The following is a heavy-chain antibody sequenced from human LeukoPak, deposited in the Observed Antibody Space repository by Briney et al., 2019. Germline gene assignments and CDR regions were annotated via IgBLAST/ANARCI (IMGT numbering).Heavy chain of an antibody. CDR1: GFTFSSFA. V-gene: IGHV3-23*01. Sequence: GRSLRLSCVDSGFTFSSFAMSWVRQAPGKGLEWVSTISSSGSTTYYVDSVKGRFTISRDNSRNTLYLQMNSVRGEDTAVYYCARKSPAFDYWGQGTMVTV. CDR3: ARKSPAFDY. CDR2: ISSSGSTT. J-gene: IGHJ4*02.